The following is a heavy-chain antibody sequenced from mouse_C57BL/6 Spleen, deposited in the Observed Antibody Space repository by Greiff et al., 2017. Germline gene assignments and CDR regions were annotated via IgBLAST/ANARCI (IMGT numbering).Heavy chain of an antibody. V-gene: IGHV2-3*01. CDR2: IWGEGST. Sequence: QVQLKESGPGLVAPSQSLSITCTVSGFSLTSYGVSWVRQPPGKGLEWLGVIWGEGSTNYHSALISRLSISKANSKSQVFLKLNSLHTEDTASYYCAKPGIYYGSSSIGYAMDYWGQGTSVTVSS. J-gene: IGHJ4*01. D-gene: IGHD1-1*01. CDR3: AKPGIYYGSSSIGYAMDY. CDR1: GFSLTSYG.